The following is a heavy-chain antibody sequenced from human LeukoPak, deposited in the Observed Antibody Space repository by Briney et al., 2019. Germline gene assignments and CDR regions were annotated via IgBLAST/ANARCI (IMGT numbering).Heavy chain of an antibody. J-gene: IGHJ4*02. CDR1: GFTVSSNY. CDR2: SYSGNTT. D-gene: IGHD6-19*01. Sequence: GGSLRLSCAASGFTVSSNYMSWVRQAPGKGLEWVAISYSGNTTYCADSVRDRFTISRDKSKNRLHLQMNSLRAEDTAVYYCATYSSGRRGYYFDSWGQGTLVTVSS. CDR3: ATYSSGRRGYYFDS. V-gene: IGHV3-66*01.